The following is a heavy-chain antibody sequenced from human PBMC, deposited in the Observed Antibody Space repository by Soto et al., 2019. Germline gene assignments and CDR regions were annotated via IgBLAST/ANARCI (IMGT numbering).Heavy chain of an antibody. CDR3: SKAFGLWGAYGMDL. CDR2: ISYDGSNK. CDR1: GFTFSSYG. Sequence: QVQLVESGGGVVQPGRSLRLSCAASGFTFSSYGMHWVRQAPGKGLEWVAVISYDGSNKYYADSVKGRFTISRDNSKNKLTLNMNIQSAEDTAVYYCSKAFGLWGAYGMDLWGQGTTVTVSS. J-gene: IGHJ6*02. D-gene: IGHD3-16*01. V-gene: IGHV3-30*18.